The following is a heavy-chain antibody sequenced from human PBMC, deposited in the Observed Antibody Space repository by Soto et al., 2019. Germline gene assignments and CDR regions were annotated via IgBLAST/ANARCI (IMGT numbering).Heavy chain of an antibody. CDR1: GFTVSSSQ. J-gene: IGHJ5*02. D-gene: IGHD3-10*01. CDR2: IFNGGTT. Sequence: EVQLVESGGRLVQPGGSLRLSCAASGFTVSSSQMTWVRQAPGKGLEWVSVIFNGGTTQYAVSVKGRFTISTDKSENTMYLQMNSLMVEVTAVFYCARLGPYASGTYSVRHNRFDPWCQGTQVTVAP. V-gene: IGHV3-53*01. CDR3: ARLGPYASGTYSVRHNRFDP.